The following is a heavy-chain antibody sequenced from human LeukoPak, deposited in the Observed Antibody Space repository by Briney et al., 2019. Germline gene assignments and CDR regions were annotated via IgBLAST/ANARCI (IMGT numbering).Heavy chain of an antibody. D-gene: IGHD6-19*01. CDR2: FDPEDGET. Sequence: ASVKVSCKVSGYTLTELSMHWVRQAPGKGLEWMGGFDPEDGETIYAQRFQGRVTMTEDTSTDTAYMELSSLRSEDTAVYYCAMGVAGTFNWFDPWGQGTLATVSS. V-gene: IGHV1-24*01. CDR1: GYTLTELS. CDR3: AMGVAGTFNWFDP. J-gene: IGHJ5*02.